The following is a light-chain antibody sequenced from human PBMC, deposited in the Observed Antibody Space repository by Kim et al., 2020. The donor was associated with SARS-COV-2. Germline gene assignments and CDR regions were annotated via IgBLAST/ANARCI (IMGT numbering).Light chain of an antibody. CDR1: KLGDKN. Sequence: VSPGQTASITCSRDKLGDKNACWYQQKPGQSPLLGIYQNNKRPAGIPERFSGFNSGNKGTLTISETQAMDEADYYCQAWDSSTVVFGGGTQLTVL. J-gene: IGLJ2*01. CDR3: QAWDSSTVV. CDR2: QNN. V-gene: IGLV3-1*01.